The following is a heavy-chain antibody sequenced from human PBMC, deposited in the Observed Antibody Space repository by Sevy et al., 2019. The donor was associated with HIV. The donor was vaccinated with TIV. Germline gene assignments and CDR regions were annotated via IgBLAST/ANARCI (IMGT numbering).Heavy chain of an antibody. J-gene: IGHJ4*02. CDR3: GRHSGIAATGSSAGDY. V-gene: IGHV3-21*01. D-gene: IGHD6-13*01. Sequence: GGCLRLSCAASGFTFSSYSMNWVRQAPGKGLEWVSSISSSSYIYYADSVKGRFTISRDNAKNSLYLQMNSLRAEDTAVYYCGRHSGIAATGSSAGDYWGQGTLVTVSS. CDR1: GFTFSSYS. CDR2: ISSSSYI.